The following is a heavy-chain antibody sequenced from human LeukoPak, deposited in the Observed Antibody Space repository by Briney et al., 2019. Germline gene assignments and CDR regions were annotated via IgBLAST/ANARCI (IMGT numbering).Heavy chain of an antibody. D-gene: IGHD3-10*01. CDR2: IIPIFGTA. CDR3: ARGPLFYGSGVTYFDD. CDR1: AGTFSNFA. Sequence: SVKVSCKASAGTFSNFAISWVRQAPGQGLEWMGGIIPIFGTANYAQKFQGRVTIITGESTSTAYMELSSLISEDTAVYYCARGPLFYGSGVTYFDDWGQGTLVTVSS. J-gene: IGHJ4*02. V-gene: IGHV1-69*05.